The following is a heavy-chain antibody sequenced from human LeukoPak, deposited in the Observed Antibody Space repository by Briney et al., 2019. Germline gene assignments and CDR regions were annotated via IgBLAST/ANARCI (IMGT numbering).Heavy chain of an antibody. D-gene: IGHD2-15*01. J-gene: IGHJ4*02. Sequence: GGSLTLSCAGSGYTFSDYDIHWLRQPTGKGLEGFSAIGTLGDKYYSDSVKGRFTISRENAKNSVYIQMNTLRAGDTAVYYCARGPRAGWQRLPPALPPYYFDYWGLGTLVTVSS. V-gene: IGHV3-13*01. CDR3: ARGPRAGWQRLPPALPPYYFDY. CDR2: IGTLGDK. CDR1: GYTFSDYD.